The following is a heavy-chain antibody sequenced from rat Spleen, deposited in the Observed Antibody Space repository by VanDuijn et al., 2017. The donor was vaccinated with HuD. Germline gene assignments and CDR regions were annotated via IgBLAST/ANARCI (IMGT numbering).Heavy chain of an antibody. CDR1: DFSLSSFG. CDR3: ARADTIAAMGHY. J-gene: IGHJ2*01. D-gene: IGHD1-2*01. CDR2: IWGNGNT. Sequence: QVQLKESGPGLVQPSQTLSLTCTVSDFSLSSFGVIWIRQPPGKGLEWMGVIWGNGNTNYNSALKSRLSISRDTSKSQVFLKMNSLQTEDTAMYFCARADTIAAMGHYWGQGVMVTVSS. V-gene: IGHV2-13*01.